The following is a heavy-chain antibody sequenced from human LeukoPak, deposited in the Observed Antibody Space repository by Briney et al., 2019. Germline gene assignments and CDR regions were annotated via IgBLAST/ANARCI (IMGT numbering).Heavy chain of an antibody. CDR2: INTDTGNP. CDR1: GYTFTSYA. Sequence: GASVKVSCKASGYTFTSYAMNWVRQAPGQGLEWMGWINTDTGNPTYAQGFTGRFVFSLDTSVSTAYLQISSLKAEDTAVYYCARGLACSGGSCYDYWGQGTLVTVSS. J-gene: IGHJ4*02. D-gene: IGHD2-15*01. V-gene: IGHV7-4-1*02. CDR3: ARGLACSGGSCYDY.